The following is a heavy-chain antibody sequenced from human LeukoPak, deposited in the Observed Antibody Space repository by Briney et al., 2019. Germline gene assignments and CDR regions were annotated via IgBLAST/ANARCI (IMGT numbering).Heavy chain of an antibody. CDR2: ISGSGGST. CDR3: ANANFRIQLWCVY. J-gene: IGHJ4*02. CDR1: GFTFSSYA. V-gene: IGHV3-23*01. D-gene: IGHD5-18*01. Sequence: GGSLGLSCAASGFTFSSYAMSWVRQAPGKGLEWVSAISGSGGSTYYADSVKGRFTISRDNSKNTLYLQMNSLRAEDTAVYYCANANFRIQLWCVYWGQGTLVTVSS.